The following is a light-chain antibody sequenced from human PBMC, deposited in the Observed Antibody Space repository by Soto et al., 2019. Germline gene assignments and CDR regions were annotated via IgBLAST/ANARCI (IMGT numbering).Light chain of an antibody. Sequence: EIVLTQSPGTLSLSPGERATLSCRASESVSDNYLAWYQQRSGQAPRLVIYGASSRASAVPDRFSGSGSGADCTLPISRLEPEDFAVYYCQQYGSSPLTFGGGPKVEIK. CDR1: ESVSDNY. CDR2: GAS. V-gene: IGKV3-20*01. J-gene: IGKJ4*01. CDR3: QQYGSSPLT.